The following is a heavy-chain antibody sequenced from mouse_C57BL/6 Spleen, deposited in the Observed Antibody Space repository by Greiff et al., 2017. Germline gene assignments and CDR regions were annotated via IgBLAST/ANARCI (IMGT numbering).Heavy chain of an antibody. Sequence: EVHLVESGPGLAKPSQTLSLTCSVTGYSITSDYWNWIRKFPGNKLEYMGYISYSGRTYYNPSLNSRISITRDTSKTQYYLQLNSVTTEDTATYYCARSHDYYGSSFLWYFDVWGTVTTVTVSS. CDR2: ISYSGRT. V-gene: IGHV3-8*01. D-gene: IGHD1-1*01. J-gene: IGHJ1*03. CDR1: GYSITSDY. CDR3: ARSHDYYGSSFLWYFDV.